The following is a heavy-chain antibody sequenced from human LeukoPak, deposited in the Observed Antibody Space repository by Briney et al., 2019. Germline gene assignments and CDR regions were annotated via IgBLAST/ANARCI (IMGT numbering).Heavy chain of an antibody. Sequence: GGSLRLSCAASGFTFSSYWMSWVRQAPGKGLEWVANIKQDGSEKYYVDSVKSRFTISRDNAKNSLYLQMNSLRAEDTAVYYCARDPYYDFWSGHRHYFDYWGQGTLVTVSS. D-gene: IGHD3-3*01. J-gene: IGHJ4*02. CDR1: GFTFSSYW. CDR2: IKQDGSEK. V-gene: IGHV3-7*01. CDR3: ARDPYYDFWSGHRHYFDY.